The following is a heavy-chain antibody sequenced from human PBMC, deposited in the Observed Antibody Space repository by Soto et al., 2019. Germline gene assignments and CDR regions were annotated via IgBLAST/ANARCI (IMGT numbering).Heavy chain of an antibody. CDR2: INHSGST. V-gene: IGHV4-34*01. CDR1: GGSFSGYY. J-gene: IGHJ6*02. Sequence: QVQLQQWGAGLLKPSETLSLTCAVYGGSFSGYYWSWIRQPPGKGLEWIGEINHSGSTNYNPSLKSRVTISVDTSKNQFSLKLSSVTAADTAVYYCARLWYYDSWSGYYTSYGMDVWGQGTTVTVSS. CDR3: ARLWYYDSWSGYYTSYGMDV. D-gene: IGHD3-3*01.